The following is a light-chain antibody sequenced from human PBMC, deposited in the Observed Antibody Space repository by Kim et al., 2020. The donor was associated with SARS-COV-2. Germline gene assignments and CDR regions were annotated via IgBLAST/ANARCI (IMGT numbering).Light chain of an antibody. V-gene: IGLV3-1*01. CDR1: KLGYKY. J-gene: IGLJ2*01. CDR2: QDS. Sequence: VSVSPGQTASITCSGDKLGYKYACWYQQKPGQSPLLVIYQDSKRPSGVPDRFSGSNSGNTATLTNSGTQAMDEADYYYQAWDSSTVFGGGTQLTVL. CDR3: QAWDSSTV.